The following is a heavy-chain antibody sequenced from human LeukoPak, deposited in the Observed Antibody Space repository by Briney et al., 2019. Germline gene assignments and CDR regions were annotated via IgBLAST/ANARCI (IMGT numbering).Heavy chain of an antibody. CDR2: ISYDGSNK. Sequence: GGSLRLSCAASGFTFSSYVMHWVRQAPGKGLEWVAIISYDGSNKYYADSVKGRFTISRDSSKNTLSLQMNSLRAEDTAVYYCAKDRTSVHLWLSDLDYWGQGALVTVSS. CDR3: AKDRTSVHLWLSDLDY. CDR1: GFTFSSYV. D-gene: IGHD5-18*01. V-gene: IGHV3-30*18. J-gene: IGHJ4*02.